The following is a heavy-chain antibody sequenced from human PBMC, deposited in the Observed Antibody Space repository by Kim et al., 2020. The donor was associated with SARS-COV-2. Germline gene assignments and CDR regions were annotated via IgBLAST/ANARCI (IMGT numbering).Heavy chain of an antibody. D-gene: IGHD1-26*01. J-gene: IGHJ6*02. CDR3: AREGGNIVGAFYYYYGMDV. V-gene: IGHV3-53*04. Sequence: GRFTISRHNSKNTLYLQMNSLRAEDTAVYYCAREGGNIVGAFYYYYGMDVWGQGTTVTVSS.